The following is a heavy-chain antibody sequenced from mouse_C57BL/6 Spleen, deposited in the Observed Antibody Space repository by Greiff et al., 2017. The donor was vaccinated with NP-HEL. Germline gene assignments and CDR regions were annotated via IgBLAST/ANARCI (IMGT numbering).Heavy chain of an antibody. CDR3: ARRGLGDYDDGYLDY. Sequence: EVQLQQSGPELVKPGASVKISCKASGYTFTDYYMNWVKQSHGKSLEWIGDINPNNGGTSYNQKFKGKATLTVDKSSSTAYMELRSLTSEDSSVYYCARRGLGDYDDGYLDYWGQGTTLTVSS. J-gene: IGHJ2*01. CDR1: GYTFTDYY. V-gene: IGHV1-26*01. CDR2: INPNNGGT. D-gene: IGHD2-4*01.